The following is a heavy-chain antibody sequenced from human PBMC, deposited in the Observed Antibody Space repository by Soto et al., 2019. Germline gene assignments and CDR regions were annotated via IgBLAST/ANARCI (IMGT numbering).Heavy chain of an antibody. Sequence: GGSLRLSCAASGFTFSSYEMNWVRQAPGKGLEWVSYISSSGSTIYYADSVKGRFTISRDNAKNSLYLQMNSLGAEDTAVYYCATTTVTDYYYGMDVWGQGTTVTVSS. V-gene: IGHV3-48*03. J-gene: IGHJ6*02. CDR1: GFTFSSYE. CDR2: ISSSGSTI. CDR3: ATTTVTDYYYGMDV. D-gene: IGHD4-17*01.